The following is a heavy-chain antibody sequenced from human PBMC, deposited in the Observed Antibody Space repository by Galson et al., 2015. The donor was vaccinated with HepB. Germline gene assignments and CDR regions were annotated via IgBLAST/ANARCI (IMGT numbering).Heavy chain of an antibody. CDR3: ARGLRHCSSASCYPFDS. J-gene: IGHJ4*02. CDR1: GFAFSSYS. CDR2: ITSGSSSI. V-gene: IGHV3-48*01. D-gene: IGHD2-2*01. Sequence: SLRLSCAASGFAFSSYSMNWVRQAPGKGLEWISYITSGSSSIYYADSVKGRFTISRDNAENSLYLQMSSLGAEDTAVYYCARGLRHCSSASCYPFDSWGQGTLVTVSS.